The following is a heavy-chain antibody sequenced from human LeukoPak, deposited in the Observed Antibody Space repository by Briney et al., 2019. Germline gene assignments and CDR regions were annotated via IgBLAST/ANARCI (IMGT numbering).Heavy chain of an antibody. CDR1: GYTFTGYY. CDR2: INPNSGGT. J-gene: IGHJ4*02. V-gene: IGHV1-2*02. CDR3: ARGGPPLTYYYDSSGYGN. D-gene: IGHD3-22*01. Sequence: ASVKVSCKASGYTFTGYYMHWVRQAPGQGLEWMGWINPNSGGTNYAQKFQGRVTMTRDTSISTAYMELSGLRSDDTAVYYCARGGPPLTYYYDSSGYGNWGQGTLVTVSS.